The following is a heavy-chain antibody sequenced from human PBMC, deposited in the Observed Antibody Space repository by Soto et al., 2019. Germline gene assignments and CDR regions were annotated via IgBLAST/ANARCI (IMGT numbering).Heavy chain of an antibody. J-gene: IGHJ4*02. V-gene: IGHV3-66*01. D-gene: IGHD3-9*01. Sequence: EVQLVESGGGLVQPGGSLRLSXXXXGXTXSSNYMSXVRQAXGKGLEWVSVIYSGGSTYYADSVKGRFTISRDNSKNTLYLQMNSLRAEDTXXYYXXXDSXXIFSHWGQGTLVTVSS. CDR1: GXTXSSNY. CDR3: XXDSXXIFSH. CDR2: IYSGGST.